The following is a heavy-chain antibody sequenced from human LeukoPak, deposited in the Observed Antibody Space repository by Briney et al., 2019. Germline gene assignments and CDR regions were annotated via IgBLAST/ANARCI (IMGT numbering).Heavy chain of an antibody. D-gene: IGHD5-18*01. CDR2: INHSGST. CDR3: ARAGDAELWFSESNWFDP. CDR1: GGSFSGYY. V-gene: IGHV4-34*01. Sequence: SETLSLTCAVYGGSFSGYYWSWIRQPPGKGLEWIGEINHSGSTNYNPSLKSRVTISVDTSKNQFSLKLSSVTAADTAVYYCARAGDAELWFSESNWFDPWGQGTLVTVSS. J-gene: IGHJ5*02.